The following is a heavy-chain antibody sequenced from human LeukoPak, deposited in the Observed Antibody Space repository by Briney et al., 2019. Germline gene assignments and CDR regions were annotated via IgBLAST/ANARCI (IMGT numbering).Heavy chain of an antibody. CDR3: ASSPLSGPFDY. CDR2: ISSSGTTI. J-gene: IGHJ4*02. CDR1: GFTFSDYY. Sequence: PGGSLRLSCAASGFTFSDYYMSWIRQAPGKGLEWVSYISSSGTTIYYADSVKGRFTISRDNAKNSLYLQMNSLRAGDTAVYYCASSPLSGPFDYWGQGTLVTVSS. V-gene: IGHV3-11*01. D-gene: IGHD5-12*01.